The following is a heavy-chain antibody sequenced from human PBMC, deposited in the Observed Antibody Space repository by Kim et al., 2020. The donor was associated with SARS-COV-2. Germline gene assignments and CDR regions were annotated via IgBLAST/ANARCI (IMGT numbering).Heavy chain of an antibody. CDR1: GDSVSSNSAS. CDR3: ARNSLKYYFDY. D-gene: IGHD2-21*01. Sequence: SQTLSLTCAISGDSVSSNSASCNWIRQSPSRGLEWLGRTYYMSKWHNDYAVSVKSRITITPDTSKYQFSLQLNSVTPEDTPVYYCARNSLKYYFDYCGQGTLVTVSS. V-gene: IGHV6-1*01. CDR2: TYYMSKWHN. J-gene: IGHJ4*02.